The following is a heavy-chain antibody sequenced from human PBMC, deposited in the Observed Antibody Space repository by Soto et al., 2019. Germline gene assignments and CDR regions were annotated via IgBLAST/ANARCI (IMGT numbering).Heavy chain of an antibody. Sequence: QVQLVESGGGVVQPGRSLRLSCAASGFTFSSYAMHWVRQAPGKGLEWVAVISYAGSNKYYADSVKGRFTISRDNAKNTLYLQMNSLRAEDTAVYYCARKAAGTFYWGQGTLVTVSS. CDR1: GFTFSSYA. V-gene: IGHV3-30-3*01. CDR3: ARKAAGTFY. D-gene: IGHD6-13*01. J-gene: IGHJ4*02. CDR2: ISYAGSNK.